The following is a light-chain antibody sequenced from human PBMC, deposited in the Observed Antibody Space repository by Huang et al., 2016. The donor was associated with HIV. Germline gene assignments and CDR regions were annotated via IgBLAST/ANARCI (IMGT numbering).Light chain of an antibody. CDR3: QQYDNLHT. CDR2: DDS. J-gene: IGKJ2*01. CDR1: QDISNY. V-gene: IGKV1-33*01. Sequence: DIQMTQSPSSLSASVGDRVTITCQASQDISNYLNWYQQKPGKAPKLLTYDDSNLETGVPSRFSGSRSGTHFTFTINNLQPEDIATYYCQQYDNLHTFGQGTKLEIK.